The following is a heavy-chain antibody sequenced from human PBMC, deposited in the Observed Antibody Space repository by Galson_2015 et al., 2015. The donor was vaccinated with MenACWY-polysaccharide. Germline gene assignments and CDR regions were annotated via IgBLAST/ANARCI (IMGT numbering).Heavy chain of an antibody. CDR3: AKDMRIVYSNYQFDS. CDR1: GFIFNNYD. V-gene: IGHV3-23*01. Sequence: SLRLSCAASGFIFNNYDMSWVRQAPGKGLEWVSGVSGTGHSTYYADSMKGRFTISRDNFKNTLYLEMKSLRAEDTATYYCAKDMRIVYSNYQFDSWGQGALVTGSS. J-gene: IGHJ4*02. CDR2: VSGTGHST. D-gene: IGHD4-11*01.